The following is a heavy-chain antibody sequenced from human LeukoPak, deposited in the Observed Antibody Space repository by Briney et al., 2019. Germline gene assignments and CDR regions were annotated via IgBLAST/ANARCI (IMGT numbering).Heavy chain of an antibody. CDR1: GITFSSYG. CDR2: IRYDGNNK. Sequence: GGSLRLSCAASGITFSSYGMHWVRQAPGKGLEWVAFIRYDGNNKHYADSVKGRFTISRDNSKNTLYLQMNSLRAEDTAVYYCAREKDDGMDVWGQGTTVTVSS. J-gene: IGHJ6*02. CDR3: AREKDDGMDV. V-gene: IGHV3-30*02.